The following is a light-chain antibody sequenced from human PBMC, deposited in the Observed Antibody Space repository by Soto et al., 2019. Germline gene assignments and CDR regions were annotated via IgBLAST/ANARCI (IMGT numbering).Light chain of an antibody. CDR2: WAS. J-gene: IGKJ4*01. CDR1: QRVLYSSNNKNY. V-gene: IGKV4-1*01. CDR3: QQYYSTSPVT. Sequence: DIVMTQSPDSLAVSLGERATINCKSSQRVLYSSNNKNYLAWYQQKPGQPPKLLIYWASTRESGVPDRFSGSGSGTDFTLIISSLQAEDVAVYYCQQYYSTSPVTFGGGTKVEIK.